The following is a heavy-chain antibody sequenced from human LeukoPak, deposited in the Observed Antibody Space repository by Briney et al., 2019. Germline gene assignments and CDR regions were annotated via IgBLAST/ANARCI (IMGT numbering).Heavy chain of an antibody. CDR2: INPSDDST. D-gene: IGHD6-13*01. J-gene: IGHJ5*02. CDR3: ARGGAAGTTFRFDP. CDR1: GYTFNSSY. Sequence: ASVKVSCKASGYTFNSSYMHWVRQAPGQGLEWMGIINPSDDSTRYAQKFQGRVTMTRDTSTSTVYMELSSLRSEDTAVYYCARGGAAGTTFRFDPWGQGTLVTVSS. V-gene: IGHV1-46*02.